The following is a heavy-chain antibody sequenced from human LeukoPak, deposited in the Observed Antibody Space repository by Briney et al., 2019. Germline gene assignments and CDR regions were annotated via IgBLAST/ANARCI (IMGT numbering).Heavy chain of an antibody. CDR1: GGSISSYY. V-gene: IGHV4-59*12. D-gene: IGHD2-8*02. CDR3: ARDIGVGYSTGGVMGRFDY. J-gene: IGHJ4*02. Sequence: SQTLSLTCTVSGGSISSYYWSWIRQPPGKGLEWIGYIYYSGSTNYNPSLKSRVTISVDKSKNQFSLKLSSVTAADTAVYYCARDIGVGYSTGGVMGRFDYWGQGTLVTVSS. CDR2: IYYSGST.